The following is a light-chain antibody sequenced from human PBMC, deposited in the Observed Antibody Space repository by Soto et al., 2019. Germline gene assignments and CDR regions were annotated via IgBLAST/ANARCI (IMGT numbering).Light chain of an antibody. J-gene: IGKJ3*01. Sequence: EIVLTQSPATLSSSPGERATLSCRASQSVSSYLAWYQQKPDKAPRLLIYAASNRDTGVPARFSGSGSGTDFTLTISSLEPEDFAVYYCQQRRLPAFTFGPGTKVDI. CDR2: AAS. V-gene: IGKV3-11*01. CDR1: QSVSSY. CDR3: QQRRLPAFT.